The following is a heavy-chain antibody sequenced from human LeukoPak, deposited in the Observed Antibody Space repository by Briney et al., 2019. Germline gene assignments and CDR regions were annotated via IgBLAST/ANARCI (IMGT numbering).Heavy chain of an antibody. J-gene: IGHJ4*02. D-gene: IGHD3-10*01. CDR2: YYTGSA. Sequence: YYTGSAYYNTSLKSRVTIFVDTPKNQFSLNLSSVTAADTAVYYCASLWFGEYFDYWGQGALVTVSS. CDR3: ASLWFGEYFDY. V-gene: IGHV4-39*01.